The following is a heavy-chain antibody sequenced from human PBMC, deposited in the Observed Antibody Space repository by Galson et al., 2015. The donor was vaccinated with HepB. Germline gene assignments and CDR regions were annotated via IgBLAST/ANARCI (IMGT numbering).Heavy chain of an antibody. J-gene: IGHJ6*03. Sequence: SVKVSCKASGGTFSSYTISWVRQAPGQGLEWMGGITPIFGTANYAQKFQGRVTITADESTSTAYMELSSLRSEDTAVYYCARGKGAAAFYYYMDVWGKGTTVTVSS. D-gene: IGHD6-13*01. CDR2: ITPIFGTA. V-gene: IGHV1-69*13. CDR1: GGTFSSYT. CDR3: ARGKGAAAFYYYMDV.